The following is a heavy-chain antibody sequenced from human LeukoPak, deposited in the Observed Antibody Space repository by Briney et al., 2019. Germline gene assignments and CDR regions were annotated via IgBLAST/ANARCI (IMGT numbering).Heavy chain of an antibody. CDR1: GGSISSYY. CDR2: ISSSGST. Sequence: PSETLSLTCTVSGGSISSYYWTWIRQPAGKGLEWIGRISSSGSTNYNPSLKTRVTMSVDPSKNQFSLRLSSVTAADTAVYYCAREGRGSHSGYWGQGTLVTVSS. J-gene: IGHJ4*02. D-gene: IGHD3-16*01. V-gene: IGHV4-4*07. CDR3: AREGRGSHSGY.